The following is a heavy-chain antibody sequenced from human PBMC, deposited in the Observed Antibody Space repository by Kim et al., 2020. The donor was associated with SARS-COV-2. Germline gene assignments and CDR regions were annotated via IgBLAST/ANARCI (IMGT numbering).Heavy chain of an antibody. D-gene: IGHD3-22*01. CDR2: ISAYNGNT. J-gene: IGHJ4*02. V-gene: IGHV1-18*01. CDR1: GYTFTSYG. CDR3: ARNGGYYYYDSSGYYDY. Sequence: ASVKVSCKASGYTFTSYGISWVRQAPGQGLEWMGWISAYNGNTNYAQKLRGRVTMTTDTSTSTAYMELRSLRSDDTAVYYCARNGGYYYYDSSGYYDYWGQGTLVTVSS.